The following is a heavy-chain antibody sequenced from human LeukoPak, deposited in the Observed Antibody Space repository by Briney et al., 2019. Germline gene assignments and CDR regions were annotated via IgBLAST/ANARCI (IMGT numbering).Heavy chain of an antibody. CDR3: AKDGAYCSSTSCSGDNWFDP. CDR1: GFTFSSYG. V-gene: IGHV3-30*02. CDR2: IRYDGSNK. Sequence: GGSLRLSCAASGFTFSSYGMHWVRQAPGKGLEWVAFIRYDGSNKYYADSVKGRFTISRDNSKNTLYLQMNSLRAEDTAVYYCAKDGAYCSSTSCSGDNWFDPWGQGTLVTVSS. D-gene: IGHD2-2*01. J-gene: IGHJ5*02.